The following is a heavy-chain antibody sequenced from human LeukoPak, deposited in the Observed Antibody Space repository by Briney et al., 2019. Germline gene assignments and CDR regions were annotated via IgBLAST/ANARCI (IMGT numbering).Heavy chain of an antibody. J-gene: IGHJ6*02. V-gene: IGHV4-59*01. CDR1: GGSISSYY. CDR2: IYYSGST. D-gene: IGHD6-19*01. Sequence: SETLSLTCTVSGGSISSYYWSWIRQPPGKGLEWIGYIYYSGSTNYNPSLKSRVTISVDTSKNQFSLKLSSVTAADTAVYYCARAGGGGWYSYYYYGMDVWGQGTTVTVSS. CDR3: ARAGGGGWYSYYYYGMDV.